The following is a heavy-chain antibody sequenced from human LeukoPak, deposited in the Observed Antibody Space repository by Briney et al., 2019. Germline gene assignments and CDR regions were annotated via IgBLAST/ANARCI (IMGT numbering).Heavy chain of an antibody. CDR1: GGSINGYY. J-gene: IGHJ4*02. V-gene: IGHV4-59*01. CDR2: IYYSGST. CDR3: ARSGGRGGSG. D-gene: IGHD6-19*01. Sequence: SETLSLTCTVSGGSINGYYWSWIRQPPGKGLEWIGYIYYSGSTKYNPSLKSRVTISLDTSKNQFSLRLSSVTAADTAVYYCARSGGRGGSGWGQGTLVTVSS.